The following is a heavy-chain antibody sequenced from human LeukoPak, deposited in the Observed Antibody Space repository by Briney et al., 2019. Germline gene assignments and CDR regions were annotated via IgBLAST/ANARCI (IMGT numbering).Heavy chain of an antibody. CDR2: IYYSGST. J-gene: IGHJ4*02. CDR1: GGSISSSSYY. D-gene: IGHD3-22*01. CDR3: ARHTFRYYYDSSGYRHDY. V-gene: IGHV4-39*01. Sequence: PSETLSLTCTVSGGSISSSSYYWGWIRHPPGKGLEGIGSIYYSGSTYYNPSLKSRVTISVDTSKNQFSLKLSSVTAADTAVYYCARHTFRYYYDSSGYRHDYWGQGTLVTVSS.